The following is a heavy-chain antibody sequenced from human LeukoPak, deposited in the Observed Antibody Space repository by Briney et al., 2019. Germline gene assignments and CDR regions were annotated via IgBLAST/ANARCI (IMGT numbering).Heavy chain of an antibody. J-gene: IGHJ5*01. D-gene: IGHD3-10*01. CDR2: VKRDGNEK. CDR1: GFTFSSYW. V-gene: IGHV3-7*01. CDR3: AKEGAYPIITYDS. Sequence: GGSLRLSCAASGFTFSSYWMNWVRQAPGKGLEWVANVKRDGNEKNYVDSVKGRFSISRDNAKNSLYLQMDSLRAEDTAVYYCAKEGAYPIITYDSWGQGALVTVSS.